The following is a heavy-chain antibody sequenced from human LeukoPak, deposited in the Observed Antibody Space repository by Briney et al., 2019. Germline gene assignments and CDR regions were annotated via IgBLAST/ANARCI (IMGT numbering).Heavy chain of an antibody. Sequence: SQTLSLTCTVSGGSISSGDYYWSWIRQPPGKGLEWIGYIYYSGSTYYNPSLKSRVTLSVDTSKNQFSLKLSSVTAADTAVYYCAREGFGGNYFSYYFDYWGQGTLVTVSS. D-gene: IGHD4-23*01. CDR3: AREGFGGNYFSYYFDY. V-gene: IGHV4-30-4*08. CDR1: GGSISSGDYY. J-gene: IGHJ4*02. CDR2: IYYSGST.